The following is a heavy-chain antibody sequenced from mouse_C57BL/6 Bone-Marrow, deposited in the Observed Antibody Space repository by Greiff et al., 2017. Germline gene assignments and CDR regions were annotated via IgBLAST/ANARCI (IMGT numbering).Heavy chain of an antibody. D-gene: IGHD2-4*01. CDR2: ISSGSSTI. CDR1: GFTFSDYG. CDR3: AREGIYYDYDRYYFDY. Sequence: EVKLQESGGGLVKPGGSLKLSCAASGFTFSDYGMHWVRQAPEKGLEWVAYISSGSSTIYYADTVKGRFTISRDNAKNTLFLQMTSLRSEDTAMYYCAREGIYYDYDRYYFDYWGQGTTLTVSS. V-gene: IGHV5-17*01. J-gene: IGHJ2*01.